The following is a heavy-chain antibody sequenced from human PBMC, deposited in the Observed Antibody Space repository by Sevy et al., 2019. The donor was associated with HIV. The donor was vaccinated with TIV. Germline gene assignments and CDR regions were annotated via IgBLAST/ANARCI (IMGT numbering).Heavy chain of an antibody. J-gene: IGHJ4*02. D-gene: IGHD3-22*01. CDR2: ISGSGGSGDKT. CDR3: ARKYDSSGYFDY. V-gene: IGHV3-23*01. Sequence: GGSLRLSCAASGFDFSTYWMHWVRQAPGKGLVWVSGISGSGGSGDKTNYADSVKGRFTISRDDSKNSLYLQLNSLRAEDTAIYYCARKYDSSGYFDYWGQGTLVTVSS. CDR1: GFDFSTYW.